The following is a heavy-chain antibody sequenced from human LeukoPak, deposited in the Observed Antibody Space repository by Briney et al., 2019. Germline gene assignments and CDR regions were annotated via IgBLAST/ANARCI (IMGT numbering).Heavy chain of an antibody. CDR2: INPNSGGT. CDR1: GYTFTGYY. J-gene: IGHJ4*02. Sequence: GASVKVSCKASGYTFTGYYMHWVRLAPGQGLEWMGWINPNSGGTNYAQKFQGRVTMTRDTSISTAYMELSRLRSDDTAVYYCARHVDTAMVTGYWGQGTLVTVSS. CDR3: ARHVDTAMVTGY. V-gene: IGHV1-2*02. D-gene: IGHD5-18*01.